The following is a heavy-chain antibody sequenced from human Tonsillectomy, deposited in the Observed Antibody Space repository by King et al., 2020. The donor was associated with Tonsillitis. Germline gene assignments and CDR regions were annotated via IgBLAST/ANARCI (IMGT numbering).Heavy chain of an antibody. Sequence: QLVQSGGGLVKPGGSLRLSCAASGFTFSDYYMSWIRQAPGKGLEWVSYISSSGRTIYYADSVKGRFTISRDNAKNSLYLQMNSLRVEDTAVYYCARIGSSGYYYYYYGMDVWGQGTTVTVSS. CDR1: GFTFSDYY. V-gene: IGHV3-11*01. CDR3: ARIGSSGYYYYYYGMDV. D-gene: IGHD3-22*01. CDR2: ISSSGRTI. J-gene: IGHJ6*02.